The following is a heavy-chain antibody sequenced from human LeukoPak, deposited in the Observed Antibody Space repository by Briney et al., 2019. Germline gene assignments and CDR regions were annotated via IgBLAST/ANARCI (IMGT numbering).Heavy chain of an antibody. J-gene: IGHJ4*02. CDR2: INHSGST. V-gene: IGHV4-34*01. CDR1: GGSFGGYY. D-gene: IGHD3-10*01. Sequence: KPSETLSLTCAVYGGSFGGYYWSWIRQPPGKGLEWIGEINHSGSTTYNPSLKSRVTISVDTSRNQFSLKLSSVTAADTAVYYCARGTMVRGVIRHFDYWGQGTLVTVSS. CDR3: ARGTMVRGVIRHFDY.